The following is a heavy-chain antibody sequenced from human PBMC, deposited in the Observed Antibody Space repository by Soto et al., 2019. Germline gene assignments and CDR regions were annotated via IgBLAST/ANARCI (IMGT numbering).Heavy chain of an antibody. D-gene: IGHD5-18*01. CDR1: GFTFDDYA. Sequence: GGSLRLSCAASGFTFDDYAMHWVRQAPGKGLEWVSGISWNSGSIGYADSVKGRFTISRDNAKNSLYLQMNSLRAEDTALYYCAKDRGYSYGYIYGMDVWGQGTTVTVSS. J-gene: IGHJ6*02. CDR3: AKDRGYSYGYIYGMDV. CDR2: ISWNSGSI. V-gene: IGHV3-9*01.